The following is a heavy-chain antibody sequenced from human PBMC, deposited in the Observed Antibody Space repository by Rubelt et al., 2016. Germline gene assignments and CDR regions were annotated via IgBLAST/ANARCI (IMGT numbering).Heavy chain of an antibody. D-gene: IGHD3-10*01. CDR1: GYTFTGYY. V-gene: IGHV1-2*02. CDR3: ARDTGWSYGSGKCDP. Sequence: GAEVKKPGASVKVSCKASGYTFTGYYMHWVRQAPGQGLEWMGWINPNSGGTNYAQKFQGRVTMTRDTSISTAYMELSRLRSDDTAVYYCARDTGWSYGSGKCDPWGQGTLVTVSS. J-gene: IGHJ5*02. CDR2: INPNSGGT.